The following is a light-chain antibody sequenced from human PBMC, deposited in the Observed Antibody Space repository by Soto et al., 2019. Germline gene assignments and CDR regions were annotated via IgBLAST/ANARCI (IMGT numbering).Light chain of an antibody. CDR3: CSYAGSSSYV. CDR2: EGS. J-gene: IGLJ1*01. Sequence: QSALTQPASVSGSPGQSITISCTGTSSDVGSYNLVSWYQQQPGKAPKLMIYEGSKRPSGVSNRFSGYKSSNTASLTISGLQAEDEADYFCCSYAGSSSYVFGTGTELTVL. V-gene: IGLV2-23*01. CDR1: SSDVGSYNL.